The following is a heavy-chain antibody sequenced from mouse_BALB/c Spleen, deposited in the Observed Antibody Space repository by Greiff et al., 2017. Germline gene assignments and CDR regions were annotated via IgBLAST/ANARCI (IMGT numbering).Heavy chain of an antibody. J-gene: IGHJ4*01. CDR2: ISSGGST. Sequence: EVKLVESGGGLVKPGGSLKLSCAASGFTFSSYAMSWVRQTPEKRLEWVASISSGGSTYYPDSVKGRFTISRDNARNILYLQMSSLRSEDTAMYYCARGSGYGNSYYYAMDYWGQGTSVTVSS. CDR1: GFTFSSYA. D-gene: IGHD2-1*01. V-gene: IGHV5-6-5*01. CDR3: ARGSGYGNSYYYAMDY.